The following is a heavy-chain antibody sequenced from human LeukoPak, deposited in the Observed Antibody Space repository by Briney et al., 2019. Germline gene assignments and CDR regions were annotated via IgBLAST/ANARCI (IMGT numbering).Heavy chain of an antibody. CDR1: GGSFSGYY. J-gene: IGHJ4*02. CDR3: ARGGGSYRYYFDY. Sequence: PSETLSLTCAVYGGSFSGYYWSWIRQPPGKGLEWIGEINHSGSTNYKPSLKSRVTISVDTSKNQFSLKLSSVTAADTAVYYCARGGGSYRYYFDYWGQGTLVTVSS. CDR2: INHSGST. V-gene: IGHV4-34*01. D-gene: IGHD1-26*01.